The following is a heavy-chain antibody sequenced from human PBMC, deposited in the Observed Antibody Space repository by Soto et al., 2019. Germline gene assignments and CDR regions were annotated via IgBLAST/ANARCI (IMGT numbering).Heavy chain of an antibody. Sequence: TGGSLRLSCRTSGFRFSSYGMHWVRQAPGKGPEWVAFISGDGSNTEYVDSVRGRFTVSRDNPNNTLYLQMNSLRAEDTAVYYCARDPYGYFYGMDVWGQGTTVTVSS. CDR1: GFRFSSYG. CDR3: ARDPYGYFYGMDV. J-gene: IGHJ6*02. V-gene: IGHV3-33*05. CDR2: ISGDGSNT. D-gene: IGHD2-2*03.